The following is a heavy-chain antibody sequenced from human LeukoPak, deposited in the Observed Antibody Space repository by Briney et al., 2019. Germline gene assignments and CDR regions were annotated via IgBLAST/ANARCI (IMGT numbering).Heavy chain of an antibody. Sequence: PSETLSLTCTVSGGSISSGSYYWSWIRQPAGKGLEWIGRIYTSGSTNYNPSLKSRVTMSVDTSKNQFSLKLSSVTAADTAVYYCAREVRIAVDYWGQGTLVTVSS. J-gene: IGHJ4*02. D-gene: IGHD6-19*01. CDR3: AREVRIAVDY. V-gene: IGHV4-61*02. CDR2: IYTSGST. CDR1: GGSISSGSYY.